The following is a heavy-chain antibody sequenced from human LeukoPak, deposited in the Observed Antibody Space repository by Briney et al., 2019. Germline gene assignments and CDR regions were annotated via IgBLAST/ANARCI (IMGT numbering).Heavy chain of an antibody. CDR3: GRHFYGSGTYYYYYCYMDV. CDR2: IYYSGNT. V-gene: IGHV4-39*01. D-gene: IGHD3-10*01. J-gene: IGHJ6*03. Sequence: PSETLSLTCTVSGGSISNYYWGWIRQPPGKGLEWIGSIYYSGNTYYNPSLKSRVTISVDASKNQFSLRLSSVTAADTAVYYCGRHFYGSGTYYYYYCYMDVWGTGTTVTISS. CDR1: GGSISNYY.